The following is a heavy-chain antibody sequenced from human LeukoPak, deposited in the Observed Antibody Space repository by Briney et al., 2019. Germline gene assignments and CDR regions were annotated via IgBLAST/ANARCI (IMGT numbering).Heavy chain of an antibody. D-gene: IGHD7-27*01. J-gene: IGHJ4*02. CDR1: GFTFRDAW. V-gene: IGHV3-15*01. CDR2: IKSNTDGGTT. CDR3: TTEYWGAFNY. Sequence: GGSLRLSCAASGFTFRDAWMSWVRQAPGKGLEWVGHIKSNTDGGTTDYAAPVKGRFTISRDDSINTLYLQMNSLKAEDTAVYYCTTEYWGAFNYWGQGTLVTVSS.